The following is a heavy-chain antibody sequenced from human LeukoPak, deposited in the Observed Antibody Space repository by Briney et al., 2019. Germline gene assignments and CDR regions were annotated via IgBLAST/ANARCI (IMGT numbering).Heavy chain of an antibody. D-gene: IGHD5-18*01. CDR2: INHSGST. CDR3: ARVDTAMAGWFDP. CDR1: GGSFSGYY. J-gene: IGHJ5*02. V-gene: IGHV4-34*01. Sequence: SETLSLTCVVYGGSFSGYYWSWIRQPPGKGLEWIGEINHSGSTNYNPSLKSRVTISVDTSKNQFSLKLSSVTAADTAVYYCARVDTAMAGWFDPWGQGTLVTVSS.